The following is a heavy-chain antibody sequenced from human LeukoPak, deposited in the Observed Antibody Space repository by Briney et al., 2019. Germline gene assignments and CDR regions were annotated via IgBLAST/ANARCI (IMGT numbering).Heavy chain of an antibody. CDR3: ARPTTSRDIVVVVAATRDNWFDP. CDR2: ISYDGSSK. V-gene: IGHV3-30-3*01. J-gene: IGHJ5*02. Sequence: GGSLRLSCAASGFTFSSYAMHWVRQAPGKGLEWVAVISYDGSSKYYADSVKGRFTISRDNSKNTLYLQMNSLRAEDTAVYYCARPTTSRDIVVVVAATRDNWFDPWGREPWSPSPQ. CDR1: GFTFSSYA. D-gene: IGHD2-15*01.